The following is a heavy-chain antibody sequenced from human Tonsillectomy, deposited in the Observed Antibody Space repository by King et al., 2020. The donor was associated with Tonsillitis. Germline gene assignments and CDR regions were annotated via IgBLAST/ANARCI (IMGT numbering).Heavy chain of an antibody. Sequence: VQLVESGGGVVQPGRSLRLSCAAAGVTFNIYGMHWVRQAPGKVLEWVAVIWYDGSNKYYADSVKGRFTIPRDNSKNTLYLQMNSLRAEDTAVYYWARDSDSTSWYYYGMDVWGQGTTVTVSS. V-gene: IGHV3-33*01. CDR2: IWYDGSNK. J-gene: IGHJ6*02. D-gene: IGHD3-22*01. CDR1: GVTFNIYG. CDR3: ARDSDSTSWYYYGMDV.